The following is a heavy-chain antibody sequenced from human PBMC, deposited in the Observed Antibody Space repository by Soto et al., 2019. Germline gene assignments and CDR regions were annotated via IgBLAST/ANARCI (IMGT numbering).Heavy chain of an antibody. CDR3: ARMKDGTTGYYYGMDV. CDR1: GFSLSTTGMC. J-gene: IGHJ6*02. D-gene: IGHD1-1*01. Sequence: SGPTLVNPTQTLTLTCTFSGFSLSTTGMCVSWIRQPPGKALEWLALIDWADDKYYSTSLKTRLTISKDTSKNQVVLTMTNVEPVDTATYFCARMKDGTTGYYYGMDVWGQGTTVTAP. V-gene: IGHV2-70*01. CDR2: IDWADDK.